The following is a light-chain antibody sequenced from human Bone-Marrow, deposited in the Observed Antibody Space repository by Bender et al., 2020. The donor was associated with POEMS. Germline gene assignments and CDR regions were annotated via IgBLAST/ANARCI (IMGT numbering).Light chain of an antibody. J-gene: IGLJ1*01. CDR1: SSDVGGYAY. Sequence: QSALTQPASVSGSPGQSITISCTGTSSDVGGYAYVSWYQQHPGTAPKLVIFDVTNRPSWVPSRVSGSRSGNTASRTISGLQAEDEADYFCGSHSSSGSVEVFGTGTTVIVL. CDR2: DVT. CDR3: GSHSSSGSVEV. V-gene: IGLV2-14*01.